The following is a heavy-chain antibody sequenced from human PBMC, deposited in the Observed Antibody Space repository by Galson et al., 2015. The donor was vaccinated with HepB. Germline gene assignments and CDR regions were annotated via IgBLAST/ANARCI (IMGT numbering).Heavy chain of an antibody. J-gene: IGHJ2*01. CDR3: ARRISLVRGIITKPDYYYGMDV. CDR2: INQDGSSK. Sequence: SLRLSCAASGFTFSSYWMNWVRQAPGKGLEWVAHINQDGSSKYYVDSVKGRFTISRDNAKDSVYLQLDSLRAEDTAVYYCARRISLVRGIITKPDYYYGMDVWGRGTLVTVSS. CDR1: GFTFSSYW. V-gene: IGHV3-7*03. D-gene: IGHD3-10*01.